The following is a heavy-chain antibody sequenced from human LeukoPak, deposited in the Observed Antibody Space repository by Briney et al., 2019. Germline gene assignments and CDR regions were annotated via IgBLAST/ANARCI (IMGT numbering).Heavy chain of an antibody. V-gene: IGHV3-48*01. CDR2: ISSSSSTI. D-gene: IGHD3-3*01. CDR1: GFTFSTYS. Sequence: PGGSLRLSCEASGFTFSTYSMNWVRQAPGKGLEWVSYISSSSSTIYYADSVKGRFTISRDNAKNSLYLQMNSLRAEDTAVYYCANTIFGVVTYYYYYMDVWGKGTTVTVSS. CDR3: ANTIFGVVTYYYYYMDV. J-gene: IGHJ6*03.